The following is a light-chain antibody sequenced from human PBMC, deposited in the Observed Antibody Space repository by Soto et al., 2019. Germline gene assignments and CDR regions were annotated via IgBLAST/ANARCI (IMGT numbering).Light chain of an antibody. J-gene: IGKJ1*01. V-gene: IGKV1-27*01. CDR3: KKYNSAPRT. Sequence: DIQMTQSPSTLSASVGDRVTITCRASQRISRYLAWYQQKPGEVPKLLIYAASTLQSGVQSRFSGSGSGTDFTLTIRSLQPEDVATYYCKKYNSAPRTFGQGTKVDIK. CDR2: AAS. CDR1: QRISRY.